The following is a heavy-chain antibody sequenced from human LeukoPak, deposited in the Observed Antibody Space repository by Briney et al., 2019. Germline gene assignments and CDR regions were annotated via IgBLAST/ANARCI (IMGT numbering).Heavy chain of an antibody. CDR2: IYLDGSKI. J-gene: IGHJ4*02. Sequence: PGRSLRLSCTASGFTLSSYAIHWVRQAPGKGLEWVSVIYLDGSKIYYADSVKGRFTLSRDNSKNTPYLQMNSLIAEDTAVYYCVRDDSGSVIRGVLHYWGQGALVTVSS. D-gene: IGHD3-10*01. CDR1: GFTLSSYA. CDR3: VRDDSGSVIRGVLHY. V-gene: IGHV3-33*01.